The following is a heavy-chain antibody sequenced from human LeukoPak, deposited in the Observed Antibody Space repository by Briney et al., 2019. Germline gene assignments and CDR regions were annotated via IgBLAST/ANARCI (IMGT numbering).Heavy chain of an antibody. D-gene: IGHD5-24*01. Sequence: SQTLSLTCTVSGGSISSGSYYWSWIRQPAGKGLEWIGRIYTSGNTNYNPSLKSRVTISVDTPKNQFSLKLSSVTAADTAFYYCARDGYNENEYYFDYWGQGTLVAVSS. V-gene: IGHV4-61*02. CDR3: ARDGYNENEYYFDY. CDR1: GGSISSGSYY. CDR2: IYTSGNT. J-gene: IGHJ4*02.